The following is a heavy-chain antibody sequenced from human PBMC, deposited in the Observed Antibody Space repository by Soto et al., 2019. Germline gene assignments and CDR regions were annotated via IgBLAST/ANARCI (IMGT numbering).Heavy chain of an antibody. J-gene: IGHJ4*02. V-gene: IGHV3-23*01. D-gene: IGHD3-22*01. Sequence: EVKLLESGGRLVQPGGSLRLSCAASGFSFNIFAMNWVHQAPGQGLEWVSGISGGGGSTYYADSVKGRFTISRDNSNNTLYLQMNSLRAEDTAVYYCAKDPTSYDSSAQFDSWGQGTLVTVSS. CDR1: GFSFNIFA. CDR2: ISGGGGST. CDR3: AKDPTSYDSSAQFDS.